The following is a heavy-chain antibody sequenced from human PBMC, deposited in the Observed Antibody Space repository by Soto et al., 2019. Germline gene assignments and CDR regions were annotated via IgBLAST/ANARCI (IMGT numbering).Heavy chain of an antibody. D-gene: IGHD3-10*01. J-gene: IGHJ6*02. CDR3: AKGRDYYYGSGSYYTY. CDR1: GFTFSSYA. Sequence: GGSLRLSCAASGFTFSSYAMSWVRQAPGKGLEWVSAISGSGGSTYYADSVKGRFTISRDNSKNTLYLQMNSLRAEDTAVYYCAKGRDYYYGSGSYYTYWGQGTTVTVSS. V-gene: IGHV3-23*01. CDR2: ISGSGGST.